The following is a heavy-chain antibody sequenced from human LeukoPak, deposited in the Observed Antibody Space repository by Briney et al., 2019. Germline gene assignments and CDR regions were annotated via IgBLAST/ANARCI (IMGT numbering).Heavy chain of an antibody. D-gene: IGHD4-17*01. CDR1: GFTFSSYA. V-gene: IGHV3-64*01. J-gene: IGHJ3*02. Sequence: PGGSLRLSCAASGFTFSSYAMHWVRQAPGKGLEYVSAISSNGGSTYYANSVKGRFTISRDNSKNTLYLQMNSLRVEDTAMYFCARDPNGDYIGTFDMWGRGTMVSVSS. CDR3: ARDPNGDYIGTFDM. CDR2: ISSNGGST.